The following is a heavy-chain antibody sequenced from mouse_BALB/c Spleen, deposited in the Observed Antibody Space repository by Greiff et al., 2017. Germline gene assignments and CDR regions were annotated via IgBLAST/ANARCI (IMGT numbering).Heavy chain of an antibody. CDR2: ISDGGSYT. Sequence: DVHLVESGGGLVKPGGSLKLSCAASGFTFSDYYMYWVRQTPEKRLEWVATISDGGSYTYYPDSVKGRFTISRDNAKNNLYLQMSSLKSEDTAMYYCARDGEVRRDWYFDVWGAGTTVTVSS. J-gene: IGHJ1*01. D-gene: IGHD2-14*01. V-gene: IGHV5-4*02. CDR1: GFTFSDYY. CDR3: ARDGEVRRDWYFDV.